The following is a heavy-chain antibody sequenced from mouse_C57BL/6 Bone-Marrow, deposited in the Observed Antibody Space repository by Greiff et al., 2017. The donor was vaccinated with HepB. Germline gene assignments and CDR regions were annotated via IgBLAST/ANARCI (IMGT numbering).Heavy chain of an antibody. CDR3: AIIYYYCSMDY. D-gene: IGHD1-1*01. CDR1: GYTFTSYW. Sequence: QVQLQQPGAELVRPGSSVKLSCKASGYTFTSYWMDWVKQRPGQGLEWIGNIYHSDSETHYNQKFKDKATLTVDKSSSTAYMQLSSLTSDDSAVYYCAIIYYYCSMDYGGQGTSVTVSA. CDR2: IYHSDSET. J-gene: IGHJ4*01. V-gene: IGHV1-61*01.